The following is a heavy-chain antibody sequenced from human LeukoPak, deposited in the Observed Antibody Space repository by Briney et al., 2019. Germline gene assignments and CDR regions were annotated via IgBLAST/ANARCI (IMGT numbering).Heavy chain of an antibody. CDR1: GYTFTAYY. J-gene: IGHJ4*02. CDR2: INPNTGGA. CDR3: ARVGVATTAVIPDYFDH. Sequence: GASVKVSCKASGYTFTAYYLHWVRQAPGQGLEWMGWINPNTGGANYAQKFQGRVTMTRDTSITTAYMELSRLRSDDTAVYYCARVGVATTAVIPDYFDHWGQGTLVTVSS. D-gene: IGHD4-23*01. V-gene: IGHV1-2*02.